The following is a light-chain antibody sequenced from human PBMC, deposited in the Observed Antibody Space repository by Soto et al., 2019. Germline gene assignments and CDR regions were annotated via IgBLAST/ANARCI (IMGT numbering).Light chain of an antibody. J-gene: IGLJ1*01. V-gene: IGLV4-69*01. Sequence: QLVLTQSPSASASLGASVKLTCTLSSGHSSYAIAWHQQQPEKGPRFLMKVTVDGSHTKGDGIPDRCSGSSSGAERYLTISSLQSEDEADYYCQTWGTGIRVFGTGTKLTVL. CDR1: SGHSSYA. CDR2: VTVDGSH. CDR3: QTWGTGIRV.